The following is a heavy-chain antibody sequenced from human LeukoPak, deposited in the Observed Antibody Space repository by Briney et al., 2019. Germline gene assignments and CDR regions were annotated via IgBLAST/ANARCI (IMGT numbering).Heavy chain of an antibody. J-gene: IGHJ5*02. V-gene: IGHV1-2*02. D-gene: IGHD6-13*01. Sequence: ASVKVSCKASGYTFTGYYMHWGRQAPGQGLEWMGWINPNSGGTNYAQKFQGRVTMTRDTSISTAYMELSRLRSDDTAVYYCARDSSSWYGGWFDPWGQGTLVTVSS. CDR2: INPNSGGT. CDR3: ARDSSSWYGGWFDP. CDR1: GYTFTGYY.